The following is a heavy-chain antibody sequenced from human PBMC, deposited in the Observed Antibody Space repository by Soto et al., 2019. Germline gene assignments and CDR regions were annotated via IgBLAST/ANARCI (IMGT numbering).Heavy chain of an antibody. CDR3: ARDRIAVAGNPEYFQH. CDR1: GFTVSSNY. CDR2: IYSGGST. V-gene: IGHV3-66*01. Sequence: EVQLVESGGGLVQPGGSLRLSCAASGFTVSSNYMSWVRQPPGKGLEGVSVIYSGGSTYYADSVKGSFTISRDNSKNTLYLKMNSLRAEDTAVYYCARDRIAVAGNPEYFQHWGQGTLVTVSS. D-gene: IGHD6-19*01. J-gene: IGHJ1*01.